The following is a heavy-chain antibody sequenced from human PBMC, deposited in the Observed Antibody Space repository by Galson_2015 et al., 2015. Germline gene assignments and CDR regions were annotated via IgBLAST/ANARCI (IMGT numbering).Heavy chain of an antibody. CDR3: ARGVTGAVYPSYGDYPDGY. CDR2: INPSGGST. V-gene: IGHV1-46*01. D-gene: IGHD4-17*01. J-gene: IGHJ4*02. Sequence: SVKVSCKASGYTFTSYYMHWVRQAPGQGLEWMGIINPSGGSTSYAQKFQGRVTMTRDTSTSTVYMELSSLRSEDTAVYYCARGVTGAVYPSYGDYPDGYWGQGTLVTVSS. CDR1: GYTFTSYY.